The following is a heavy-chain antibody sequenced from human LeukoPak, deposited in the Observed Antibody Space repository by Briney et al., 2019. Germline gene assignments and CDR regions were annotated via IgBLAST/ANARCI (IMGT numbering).Heavy chain of an antibody. J-gene: IGHJ6*03. Sequence: SETLSLTCTVSGGSISSYYWSWIRQPAGKGLEWIGRIYNTGSTNYNPSLKSRVTISVDTSNNQFSLKLSSVTAADTAMYYCARLDRGYYMDVWGKGTTVTVSS. CDR3: ARLDRGYYMDV. V-gene: IGHV4-4*07. CDR1: GGSISSYY. CDR2: IYNTGST.